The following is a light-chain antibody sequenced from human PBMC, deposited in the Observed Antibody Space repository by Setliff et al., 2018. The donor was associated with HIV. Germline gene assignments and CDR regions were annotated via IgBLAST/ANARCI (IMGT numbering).Light chain of an antibody. CDR2: QAT. Sequence: QSALAQPASVSGSPGQSITISCTGSSSDFGGFNYVSWYQQHPGKAPKLMIYQATKRPSGVSNRFSGSKSGNTASLTISGLQAEDEADYYCCSNTGSNTYVFGSGTKVTVL. CDR3: CSNTGSNTYV. J-gene: IGLJ1*01. V-gene: IGLV2-14*01. CDR1: SSDFGGFNY.